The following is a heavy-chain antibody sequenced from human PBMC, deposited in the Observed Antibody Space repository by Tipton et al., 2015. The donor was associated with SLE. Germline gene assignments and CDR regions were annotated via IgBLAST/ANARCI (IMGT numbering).Heavy chain of an antibody. Sequence: TLSLTCTVSGGSISSNYWIWIRQPPGKGLEWVGSSYYDGSTNYNPSLKSRVTISVDTSKNQFSLRLRSVTAADTAVYYCARHAYPTSINWGSFFDYWGQGSLVTVSS. J-gene: IGHJ4*02. CDR3: ARHAYPTSINWGSFFDY. CDR1: GGSISSNY. CDR2: SYYDGST. V-gene: IGHV4-59*01. D-gene: IGHD7-27*01.